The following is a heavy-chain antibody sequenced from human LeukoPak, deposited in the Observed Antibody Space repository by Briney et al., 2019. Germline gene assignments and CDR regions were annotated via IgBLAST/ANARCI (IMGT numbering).Heavy chain of an antibody. V-gene: IGHV3-7*01. CDR2: LKEDGSEK. CDR3: ARERTSGWDAFDF. CDR1: GFTFSTYW. J-gene: IGHJ4*02. D-gene: IGHD6-19*01. Sequence: GGSLRLSCAASGFTFSTYWMGWVRQAPGRGLEWVASLKEDGSEKYYVDSVKGRFTISRDNAKNSLYLQMNSLRAEDTAVYYCARERTSGWDAFDFWGQGTLVTVSS.